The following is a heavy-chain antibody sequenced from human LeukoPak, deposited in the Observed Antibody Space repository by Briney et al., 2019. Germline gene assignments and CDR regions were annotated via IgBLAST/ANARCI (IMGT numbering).Heavy chain of an antibody. CDR2: ISSSGSTI. CDR3: ARDLEGVSDIVVVPAAPGY. J-gene: IGHJ4*02. Sequence: PGGSLRLSCAASGFTFSDYYMSWIRQAPGKGLEWVSYISSSGSTIYYADSVKGRFTTSRDNAKNSLYLQMNSLRAEDTAVYYCARDLEGVSDIVVVPAAPGYWGQGTLVTVSS. D-gene: IGHD2-2*01. V-gene: IGHV3-11*04. CDR1: GFTFSDYY.